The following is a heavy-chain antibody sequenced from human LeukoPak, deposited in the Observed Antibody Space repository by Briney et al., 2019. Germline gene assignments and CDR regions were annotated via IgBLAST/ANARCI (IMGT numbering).Heavy chain of an antibody. CDR3: ASSTQYYDFWSGYYPYYYGMDV. CDR2: INPSGGST. CDR1: GYTFTSYY. V-gene: IGHV1-46*01. Sequence: ASVKVSCKASGYTFTSYYMHWVRQAPGQGLEWMGIINPSGGSTSYAQKFQGRVTMTRNTSISTAYMELSSLRSENTAVYYCASSTQYYDFWSGYYPYYYGMDVWGQGTTVTVSS. D-gene: IGHD3-3*01. J-gene: IGHJ6*02.